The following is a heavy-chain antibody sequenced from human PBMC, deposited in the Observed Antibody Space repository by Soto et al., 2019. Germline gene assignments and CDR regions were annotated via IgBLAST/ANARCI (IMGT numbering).Heavy chain of an antibody. CDR3: AKDRTRSGWCGFDY. D-gene: IGHD6-19*01. CDR1: GFTFSSYA. CDR2: ISGSGGST. Sequence: EVQLLESGGGLVQPGGSLRLSCAASGFTFSSYAMSWVRQAPGKGLEWVSAISGSGGSTYYADSVKGRFTISRDNSTNTLYLQMNSLRAEDTTVYYCAKDRTRSGWCGFDYWGQGTLVTVSS. V-gene: IGHV3-23*01. J-gene: IGHJ4*02.